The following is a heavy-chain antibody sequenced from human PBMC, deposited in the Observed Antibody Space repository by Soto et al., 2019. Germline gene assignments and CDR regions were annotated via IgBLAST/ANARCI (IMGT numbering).Heavy chain of an antibody. CDR2: IKQDGSEN. J-gene: IGHJ4*02. CDR3: AGGSGWLVTD. Sequence: DVQLVESGGGLVQPGGSLRLSCAASGFTFSTYWMNWVRQAPGKGLEWVANIKQDGSENYYVDSVKGRFTISRDNAKNSVLLQMGTLGAEDTGVYFCAGGSGWLVTDWGQGTLVTASS. D-gene: IGHD6-19*01. V-gene: IGHV3-7*04. CDR1: GFTFSTYW.